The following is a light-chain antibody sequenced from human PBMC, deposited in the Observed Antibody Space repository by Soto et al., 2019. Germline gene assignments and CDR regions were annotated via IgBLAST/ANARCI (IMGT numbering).Light chain of an antibody. CDR2: GTS. J-gene: IGKJ4*01. CDR3: QQYGNTPLT. CDR1: QSVNSRY. Sequence: EIVLTQSPGTLSLSPGEGATLSCRASQSVNSRYLAWYQQKPGQAPRLLIYGTSNRAKGITDRFSGSGSGTDFTLTVSRLEPEDFGVYYCQQYGNTPLTFGGGTRVELK. V-gene: IGKV3-20*01.